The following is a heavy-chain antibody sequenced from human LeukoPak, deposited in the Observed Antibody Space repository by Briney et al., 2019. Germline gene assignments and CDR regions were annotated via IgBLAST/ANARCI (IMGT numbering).Heavy chain of an antibody. CDR3: VKDQSGSGSW. J-gene: IGHJ4*02. CDR1: GFTFSSYA. V-gene: IGHV3-64D*06. Sequence: GGSLRLSCSASGFTFSSYAIHWVRQAPGKGLEYVSTITFDGGSTYYADSVKGRFTISRDNSKNTVYLQVNSLRPEDTAVYYCVKDQSGSGSWWGQGTLVTVSS. CDR2: ITFDGGST. D-gene: IGHD3-10*01.